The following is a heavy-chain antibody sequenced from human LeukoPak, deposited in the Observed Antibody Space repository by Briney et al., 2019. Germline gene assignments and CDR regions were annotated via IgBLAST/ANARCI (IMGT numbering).Heavy chain of an antibody. V-gene: IGHV3-7*01. CDR2: IKQDGSEK. CDR3: SRVLEIGYGGRTFAY. Sequence: PGGSLRLSCAASGFTFSSYWMSWVRQAPGKGLEWVANIKQDGSEKYYVDSVKGRFTISRDNAKNSLYLQMNSLRAEDTAVYYCSRVLEIGYGGRTFAYLGQGTLVTGSS. J-gene: IGHJ4*02. CDR1: GFTFSSYW. D-gene: IGHD4-23*01.